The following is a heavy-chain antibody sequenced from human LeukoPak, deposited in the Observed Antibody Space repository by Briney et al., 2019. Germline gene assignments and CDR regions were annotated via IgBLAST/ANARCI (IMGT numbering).Heavy chain of an antibody. CDR3: ARGMIYDSSGFVAFDI. Sequence: GASVKVSCKASGFTFISYGISWVRQAPGQGLKWMGGIRAYNGNTNYAQKFQGRVTITTDTSKSTPYMQMNSLRSDDTAVYYCARGMIYDSSGFVAFDIWGQGTMVTVSS. CDR1: GFTFISYG. D-gene: IGHD3-22*01. J-gene: IGHJ3*02. CDR2: IRAYNGNT. V-gene: IGHV1-18*01.